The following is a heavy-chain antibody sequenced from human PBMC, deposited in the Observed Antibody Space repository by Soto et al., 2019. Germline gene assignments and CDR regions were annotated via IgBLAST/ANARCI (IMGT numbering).Heavy chain of an antibody. V-gene: IGHV3-23*01. CDR2: ISGSGGST. D-gene: IGHD6-13*01. Sequence: EVQLLESGGGLVQPGGSLSLSCAASGFTFSSYSMSWVRQAPGKGLEWVSAISGSGGSTYYADSVKGRFTISRDNSKNTQYLPMNSLRAEDTAVYYCAYSSTPFDYWCQGTLVTVSS. CDR3: AYSSTPFDY. CDR1: GFTFSSYS. J-gene: IGHJ4*02.